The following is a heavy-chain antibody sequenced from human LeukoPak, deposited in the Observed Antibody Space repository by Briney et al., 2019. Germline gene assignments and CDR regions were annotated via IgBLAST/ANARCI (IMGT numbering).Heavy chain of an antibody. J-gene: IGHJ5*02. D-gene: IGHD1-26*01. CDR1: GYTFSNYG. CDR3: ARGSGSYYNWFDP. CDR2: INTNTGNP. V-gene: IGHV7-4-1*02. Sequence: ASVKVSCKASGYTFSNYGISWVRQAPGQGLEWMGWINTNTGNPTYAQGFTGRFVFSLDTSVSTAYLQISSLKAEDTAVYYCARGSGSYYNWFDPWGQGTLVTVSS.